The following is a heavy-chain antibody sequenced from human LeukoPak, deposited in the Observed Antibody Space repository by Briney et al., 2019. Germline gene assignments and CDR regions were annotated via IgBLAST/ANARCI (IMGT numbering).Heavy chain of an antibody. J-gene: IGHJ5*02. Sequence: ALVKVSCKVSGYTLTELSMHWVRQAPGKGLEWMGGFDPEDGETIYAQKSQGRVTMTEDTSTDTAYMELSSLRSEDTAVYYCATAPLLSYKNWFDPWGQGTLVTVSS. CDR2: FDPEDGET. D-gene: IGHD3-22*01. V-gene: IGHV1-24*01. CDR3: ATAPLLSYKNWFDP. CDR1: GYTLTELS.